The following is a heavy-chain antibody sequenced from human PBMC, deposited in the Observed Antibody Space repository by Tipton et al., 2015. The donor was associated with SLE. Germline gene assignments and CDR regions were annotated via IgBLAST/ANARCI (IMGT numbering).Heavy chain of an antibody. V-gene: IGHV4-59*01. J-gene: IGHJ2*01. D-gene: IGHD1-1*01. CDR1: GGSISNYY. Sequence: TLSLTCTVSGGSISNYYWSWIRQPPGKGLYWIGYIYYSGSTNYNPSLKSRVTISVDTSKNQFSLKLSSVTAADTALYYCARAATSCAVVWYFDLCGLVTLVTVSS. CDR2: IYYSGST. CDR3: ARAATSCAVVWYFDL.